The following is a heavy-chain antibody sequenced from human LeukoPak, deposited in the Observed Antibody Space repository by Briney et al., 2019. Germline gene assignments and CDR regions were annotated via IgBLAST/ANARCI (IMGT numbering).Heavy chain of an antibody. Sequence: SETLSLTCTVSGGSISSYYWSWIRQPAGKGLEWIGRIYTSGSTNYNPSLKSRVTMSVDTSKNQFSLKLSSVTAADTAVYYCARASITMIVVVIRVLHAFDIWGQGTMVTVSS. J-gene: IGHJ3*02. D-gene: IGHD3-22*01. CDR3: ARASITMIVVVIRVLHAFDI. CDR2: IYTSGST. V-gene: IGHV4-4*07. CDR1: GGSISSYY.